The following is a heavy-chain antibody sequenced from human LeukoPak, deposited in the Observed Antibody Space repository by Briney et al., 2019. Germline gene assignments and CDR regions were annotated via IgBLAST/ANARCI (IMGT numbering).Heavy chain of an antibody. D-gene: IGHD1-26*01. CDR1: GFTFSSYS. CDR2: ITSSSSTI. J-gene: IGHJ4*02. CDR3: TRSGGPRYSGTTYYFDY. Sequence: PGGSLRLSCAASGFTFSSYSMNWVRQAPGKGLEWVSYITSSSSTISYADSVKGRFTISRDNAKNSLYLHMNSLRAEDTAVYYCTRSGGPRYSGTTYYFDYWGQGTLVTVSS. V-gene: IGHV3-48*01.